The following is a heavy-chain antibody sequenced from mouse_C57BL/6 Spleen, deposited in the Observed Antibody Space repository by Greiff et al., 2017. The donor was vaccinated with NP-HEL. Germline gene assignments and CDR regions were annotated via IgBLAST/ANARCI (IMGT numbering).Heavy chain of an antibody. Sequence: EVMLVESGGGLVKPGGSLKLSCAASGFTFSDYGMHWVRQAPEKGLEWVAYISSGSSTIYYADTVTGRFTISRDNAKNTLFLQMTSLRSEDTAMYYCARLRGGYFDYWGQGTTLTVSS. CDR2: ISSGSSTI. V-gene: IGHV5-17*01. CDR1: GFTFSDYG. J-gene: IGHJ2*01. CDR3: ARLRGGYFDY.